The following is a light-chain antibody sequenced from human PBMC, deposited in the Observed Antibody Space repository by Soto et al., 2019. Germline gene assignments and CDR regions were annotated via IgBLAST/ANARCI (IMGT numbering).Light chain of an antibody. V-gene: IGLV2-11*01. CDR2: DVT. J-gene: IGLJ1*01. Sequence: QSALAQPRSVSGSPGQSVTISCTGTGSDIGAYNYVSWYQQCPGKAPQAVIYDVTERASGVPARFSGSKSGNTASLTISGLQADDEADYYCCSYAGLYSFVFGTGTKVTVL. CDR1: GSDIGAYNY. CDR3: CSYAGLYSFV.